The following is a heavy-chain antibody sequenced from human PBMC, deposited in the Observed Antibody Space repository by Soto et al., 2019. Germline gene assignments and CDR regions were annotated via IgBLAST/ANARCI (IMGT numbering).Heavy chain of an antibody. J-gene: IGHJ6*02. V-gene: IGHV1-69*13. D-gene: IGHD4-4*01. CDR3: AGVKDLRGLHDRPNYYYSYGMDV. Sequence: ASVKVSCKASGGTFSSYAISWVRQAPGQGLEWMGGIIPIFGTANYAQKFQGRVTITADESTSTAYMELSSLRSEDTAVYYCAGVKDLRGLHDRPNYYYSYGMDVWGQGTTVTV. CDR2: IIPIFGTA. CDR1: GGTFSSYA.